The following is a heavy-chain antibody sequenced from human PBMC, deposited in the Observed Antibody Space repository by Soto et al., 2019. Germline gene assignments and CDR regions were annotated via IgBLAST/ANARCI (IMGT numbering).Heavy chain of an antibody. J-gene: IGHJ1*01. Sequence: QLQLQESGSGPVEPSQTLSLTCAVSGDSISGGYSWTWIRQSPGKGLEWIGYVYPSGNTYYNSSLAGRGTISVDKSKNQFSLRLTSVTAADTAVYYCARVDSKAFGRGVFDLWGQGTLVTVSS. V-gene: IGHV4-30-2*06. CDR1: GDSISGGYS. CDR3: ARVDSKAFGRGVFDL. D-gene: IGHD3-9*01. CDR2: VYPSGNT.